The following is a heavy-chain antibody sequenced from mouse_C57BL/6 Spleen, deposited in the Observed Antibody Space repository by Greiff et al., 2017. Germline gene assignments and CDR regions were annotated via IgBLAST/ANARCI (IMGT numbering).Heavy chain of an antibody. CDR3: TTHDYDGAMDY. Sequence: QVQLQQSGAELVRPGASVTLSCKASGYTFTDYEMHWVKQTPVHGLEWIGAIDPETGGTAYNQKFKGKAILTADKSSSPAYMELRSLTSEDSAVYYCTTHDYDGAMDYWGQGTSVTVSS. CDR2: IDPETGGT. J-gene: IGHJ4*01. V-gene: IGHV1-15*01. D-gene: IGHD2-4*01. CDR1: GYTFTDYE.